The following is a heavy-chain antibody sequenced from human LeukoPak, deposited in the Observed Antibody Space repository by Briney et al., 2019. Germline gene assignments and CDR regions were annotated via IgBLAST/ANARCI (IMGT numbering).Heavy chain of an antibody. J-gene: IGHJ6*02. V-gene: IGHV3-48*04. CDR2: ISSSSSTI. CDR3: AKDLAVDYYGVDV. CDR1: GFTFSSYS. Sequence: GESLRLSCAASGFTFSSYSMNWVRQAPGKGLEWVSYISSSSSTIYYADSVKGRFTISRDNAKNSLYLQMNSLRAEDTALYYCAKDLAVDYYGVDVWGQGTTVTVSS.